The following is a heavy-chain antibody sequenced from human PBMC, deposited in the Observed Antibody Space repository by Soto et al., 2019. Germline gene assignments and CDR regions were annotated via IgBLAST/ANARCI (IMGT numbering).Heavy chain of an antibody. J-gene: IGHJ4*02. D-gene: IGHD2-2*01. V-gene: IGHV3-7*03. CDR3: ARDLTGYCSTTNCYYYFDF. Sequence: EVQLVESGGALVQPGGSLRLSCAVSGFTFTSYSISWVRQAPGEGLEWVANIRQDGHEKYYVDSVRGRFTISRDNAQNSLYLQMDSLRAEDTAMYYCARDLTGYCSTTNCYYYFDFWGQGTLVTVSS. CDR1: GFTFTSYS. CDR2: IRQDGHEK.